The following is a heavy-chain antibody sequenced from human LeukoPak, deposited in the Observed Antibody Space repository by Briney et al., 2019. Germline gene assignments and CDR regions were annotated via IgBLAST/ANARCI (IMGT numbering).Heavy chain of an antibody. D-gene: IGHD3-9*01. Sequence: ASVKVSCKASGGTFSSYAISWVRQAPGQGLEWMGGIIPIFGTANYAQKFQGRVTITADESTSTAYMELSSLRSEDTAVYYCARPYDILTGSFDYRGQGTLVTVSS. J-gene: IGHJ4*02. V-gene: IGHV1-69*13. CDR1: GGTFSSYA. CDR3: ARPYDILTGSFDY. CDR2: IIPIFGTA.